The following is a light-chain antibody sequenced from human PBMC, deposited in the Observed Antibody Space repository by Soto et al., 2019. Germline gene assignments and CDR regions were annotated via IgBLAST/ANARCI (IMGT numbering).Light chain of an antibody. CDR3: SSYTSNSTLGLV. V-gene: IGLV2-14*01. CDR2: DVS. Sequence: QSALTQPASVSGSPGQSITISCTGTSSDVGGYNYVSWYQQHQGKDPKLMIYDVSNRPSGVSNRFSGSKSGNTASLTISGLEAEDEADYYCSSYTSNSTLGLVFGGGTKLTVL. CDR1: SSDVGGYNY. J-gene: IGLJ2*01.